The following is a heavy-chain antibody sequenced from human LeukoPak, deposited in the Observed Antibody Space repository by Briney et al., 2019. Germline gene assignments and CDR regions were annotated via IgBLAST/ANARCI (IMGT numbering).Heavy chain of an antibody. V-gene: IGHV4-4*07. CDR3: ARDSGTTGEVKFDP. D-gene: IGHD4-17*01. Sequence: SETLSLTCTVSGVSISRYYWSWIRQPAGKGLEWMGRIYSDGTITYNPSLQSRLTMSIATSKNQFSLNLSFVTAADTAVYYCARDSGTTGEVKFDPWGQGTLVTVSS. CDR1: GVSISRYY. CDR2: IYSDGTI. J-gene: IGHJ5*02.